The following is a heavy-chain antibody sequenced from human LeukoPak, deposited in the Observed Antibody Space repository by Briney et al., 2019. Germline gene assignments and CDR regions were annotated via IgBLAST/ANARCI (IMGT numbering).Heavy chain of an antibody. J-gene: IGHJ4*02. CDR1: GGSISSYY. Sequence: PSETLSLTCTVSGGSISSYYWSWIRQPPGKGLEWIGYIYYSGSTYYNPSLKSRVTISVDRSKNQFSLKLSSVTAADTAVYYCARGVYSYGRPLDYWGQGTLVTVSS. CDR2: IYYSGST. CDR3: ARGVYSYGRPLDY. V-gene: IGHV4-59*12. D-gene: IGHD5-18*01.